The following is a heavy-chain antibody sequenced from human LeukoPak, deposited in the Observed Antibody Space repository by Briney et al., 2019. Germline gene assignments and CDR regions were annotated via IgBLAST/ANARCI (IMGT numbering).Heavy chain of an antibody. J-gene: IGHJ6*03. CDR3: ARVLRYCSGGNCYSGGLGYMDV. CDR1: GFTFSDYN. Sequence: GRSLRLSCAASGFTFSDYNMRCIRQAPGKGMEWVSSISRSGSTKYYADSVKGRFTISRDNAKNSLFLQMNSLRAEDTAVYYCARVLRYCSGGNCYSGGLGYMDVWGKGTTVTISS. CDR2: ISRSGSTK. D-gene: IGHD2-15*01. V-gene: IGHV3-11*01.